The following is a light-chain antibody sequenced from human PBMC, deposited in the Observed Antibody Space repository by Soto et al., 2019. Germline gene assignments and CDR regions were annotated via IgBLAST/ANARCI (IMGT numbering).Light chain of an antibody. Sequence: DLQMTQSPSSLSASVGDRVTITCRASQGISNYLAWYQQKPGKVPKLLIYAGSTLQSGVPSRFSGSGSGTDFTLTISSLQPEDVATYYCQKYNSAPPWTFGQGTKVEIK. CDR2: AGS. CDR1: QGISNY. V-gene: IGKV1-27*01. J-gene: IGKJ1*01. CDR3: QKYNSAPPWT.